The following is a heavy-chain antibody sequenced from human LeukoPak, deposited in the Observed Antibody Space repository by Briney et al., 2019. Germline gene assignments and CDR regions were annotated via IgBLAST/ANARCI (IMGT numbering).Heavy chain of an antibody. CDR3: ARGQGDDYHYYYGMDV. CDR1: GGSFSGYY. Sequence: SETLSLICAVYGGSFSGYYWSWIRQPPGKGLEWLGEVNHRGSTNYNPSPKSRAAITVDTSKNQFSLKLTSVTAADTTVYYRARGQGDDYHYYYGMDVLGQGTTVTISS. J-gene: IGHJ6*02. CDR2: VNHRGST. V-gene: IGHV4-34*01.